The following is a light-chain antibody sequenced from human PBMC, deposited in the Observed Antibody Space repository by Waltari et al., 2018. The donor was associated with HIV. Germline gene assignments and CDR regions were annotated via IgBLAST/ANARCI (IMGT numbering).Light chain of an antibody. CDR3: ALWDDSLNGVL. CDR2: SNK. Sequence: QSELSQPPSASGTPGQRVAIACSGSSSNIGRNTVTWYQQLPGTAPKLLIYSNKQRPSGVPDRVSGSKSGTSASLAITGLQSEDEADYYCALWDDSLNGVLFGGGTKLTVL. V-gene: IGLV1-44*01. CDR1: SSNIGRNT. J-gene: IGLJ2*01.